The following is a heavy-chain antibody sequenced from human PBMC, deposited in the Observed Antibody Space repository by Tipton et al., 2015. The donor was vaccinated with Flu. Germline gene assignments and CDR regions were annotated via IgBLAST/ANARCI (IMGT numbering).Heavy chain of an antibody. V-gene: IGHV4-34*01. J-gene: IGHJ4*02. Sequence: TLSLTCTVSGGSISSYYWSWIRQPPGKGLEWIGEINHSGSTNYNPSLKSRVTISVDTSKNQFSLKLSSVTAADTAVYYCARVTYGSGRIGLDYWGQGTLVTVSS. D-gene: IGHD3-10*01. CDR3: ARVTYGSGRIGLDY. CDR1: GGSISSYY. CDR2: INHSGST.